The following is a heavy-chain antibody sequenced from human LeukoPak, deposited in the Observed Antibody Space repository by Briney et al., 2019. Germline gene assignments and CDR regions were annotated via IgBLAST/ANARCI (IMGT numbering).Heavy chain of an antibody. Sequence: PGGSLRLSRAASGFTFSSYAMSWVRQAPGKGLEWVSAISGSGGSTYYADSVKGRFSISRDNSKNTLYVQINSLRAEDTAVYYCAKDLRSSSSRGGFDYWGQGTLVTVSS. V-gene: IGHV3-23*01. D-gene: IGHD6-6*01. CDR1: GFTFSSYA. J-gene: IGHJ4*02. CDR3: AKDLRSSSSRGGFDY. CDR2: ISGSGGST.